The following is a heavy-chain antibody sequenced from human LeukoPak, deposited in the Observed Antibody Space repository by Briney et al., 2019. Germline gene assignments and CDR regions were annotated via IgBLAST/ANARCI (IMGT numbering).Heavy chain of an antibody. CDR1: GFTFSSYW. CDR2: FNTDGSGT. CDR3: AREVAVPGQYYFGS. D-gene: IGHD6-19*01. V-gene: IGHV3-74*01. Sequence: TGGSLRLSCAASGFTFSSYWMHWVRQAPGEGLVWVSRFNTDGSGTTYADSVKGRFTISRDNAKNTLYLQVNSLTAEDTAVYYCAREVAVPGQYYFGSWGQGTLITVSS. J-gene: IGHJ4*02.